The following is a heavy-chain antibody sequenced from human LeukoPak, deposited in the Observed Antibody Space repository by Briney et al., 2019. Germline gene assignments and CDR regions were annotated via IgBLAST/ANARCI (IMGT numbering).Heavy chain of an antibody. J-gene: IGHJ6*03. V-gene: IGHV4-34*01. Sequence: PSETLSLTCAVYGGSFSCYYWSWIRQPPGKGLEWIGEINHSGSTNYNPSLKSRVTISVDTSKNQFSLKLSSVTAADTAVYYCARGHGYSVVALYYYYYYMDVWGKGTTVTVSS. D-gene: IGHD5-18*01. CDR1: GGSFSCYY. CDR2: INHSGST. CDR3: ARGHGYSVVALYYYYYYMDV.